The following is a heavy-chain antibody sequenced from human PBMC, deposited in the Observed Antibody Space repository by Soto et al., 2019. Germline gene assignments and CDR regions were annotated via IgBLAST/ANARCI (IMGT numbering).Heavy chain of an antibody. V-gene: IGHV3-21*01. CDR2: ISSSSTYI. J-gene: IGHJ4*02. Sequence: SVGSLRLSCAASGFTFSTYSMNCVRQAPGKGLEWVSYISSSSTYIYYEDSVKGRFTIYRDNAKNSLYLQMNSLRAEDTAVYYCLIAVAPSFAPDYWRQGTLVTVSS. D-gene: IGHD6-19*01. CDR1: GFTFSTYS. CDR3: LIAVAPSFAPDY.